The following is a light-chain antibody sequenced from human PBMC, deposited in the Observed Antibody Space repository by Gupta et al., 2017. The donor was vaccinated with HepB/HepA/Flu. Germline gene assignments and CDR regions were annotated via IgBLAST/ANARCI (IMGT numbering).Light chain of an antibody. CDR1: QSVSSSY. CDR2: DAS. V-gene: IGKV3D-20*01. CDR3: QQYGSSPPLT. Sequence: EIVLTQSPATLSLSPGERATLSCGASQSVSSSYLAWYQQKPGLAPRLLIYDASSRDTGIPDRFSGSGSGTDFTLTISRREPEDFAVYYCQQYGSSPPLTFGGGTKVEIK. J-gene: IGKJ4*01.